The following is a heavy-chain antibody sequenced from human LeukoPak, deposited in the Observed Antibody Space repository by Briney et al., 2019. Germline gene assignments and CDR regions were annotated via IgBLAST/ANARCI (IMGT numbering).Heavy chain of an antibody. Sequence: ASVKVSCKASGGTFSSYAISWVRQAPGQGLEWMGGIIPIFGTANYAQKFQGRVTITADESTSTAYMELSSLRSEDTAVYYCGRRDYYDSTGYYPTLYWGQGTLVTVSS. CDR3: GRRDYYDSTGYYPTLY. CDR1: GGTFSSYA. CDR2: IIPIFGTA. D-gene: IGHD3-22*01. V-gene: IGHV1-69*13. J-gene: IGHJ4*02.